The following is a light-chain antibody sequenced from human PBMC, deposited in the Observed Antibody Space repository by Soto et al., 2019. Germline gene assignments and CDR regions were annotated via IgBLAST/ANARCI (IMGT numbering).Light chain of an antibody. CDR3: SSYAGSYTWI. J-gene: IGLJ1*01. CDR1: SSDIGIYNF. V-gene: IGLV2-11*01. Sequence: QSALTQPASVSGSPGQSITIFCTGTSSDIGIYNFVSWFQQHPGKAPQLLIYDVTKRPSGVPDRFSGSKSGNTAALTISGLQAEDEAEYFCSSYAGSYTWIFGSGTKLTVL. CDR2: DVT.